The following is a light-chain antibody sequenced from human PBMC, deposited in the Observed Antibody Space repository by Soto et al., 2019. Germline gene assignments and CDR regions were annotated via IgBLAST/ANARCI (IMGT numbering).Light chain of an antibody. V-gene: IGKV3-15*01. Sequence: DTVMTQSPATLSVSPGERATLSCRASQNIYSNLAWYQQKAGQAPRLLIYRASTRATGVPDRFSGSGSGTEFTLTISSLQSEDSTVYFCQQFSDGPPYTFGQGTKLEIK. CDR1: QNIYSN. CDR3: QQFSDGPPYT. J-gene: IGKJ2*01. CDR2: RAS.